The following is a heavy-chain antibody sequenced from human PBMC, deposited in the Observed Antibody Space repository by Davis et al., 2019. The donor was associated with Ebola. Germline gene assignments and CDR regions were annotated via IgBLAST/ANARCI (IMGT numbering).Heavy chain of an antibody. CDR2: VYYSGTT. CDR1: GGSISSYY. D-gene: IGHD6-19*01. Sequence: SETLSLTCTVSGGSISSYYWSWIRQPPGKGLEWIGYVYYSGTTNYNPSLKSRVTTSVDTSKNQFSLKLSFVTAADTAVYYCAKVRSSGWFYSYGLDVWGKGTTVTVSS. J-gene: IGHJ6*04. CDR3: AKVRSSGWFYSYGLDV. V-gene: IGHV4-59*01.